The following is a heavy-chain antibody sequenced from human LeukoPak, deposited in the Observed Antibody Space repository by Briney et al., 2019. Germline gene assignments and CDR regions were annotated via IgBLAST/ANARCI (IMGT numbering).Heavy chain of an antibody. CDR2: IYYSGST. V-gene: IGHV4-59*12. D-gene: IGHD2-8*01. CDR3: ARVGTMVYAFDP. Sequence: SETLSLTCTVSGGSISSYYWSWIRQPPGKGLEWIGYIYYSGSTYYSPSLKSRVTIPVDTSKNQFSLKLSSVTAADTAVYYCARVGTMVYAFDPWGQGTLVTVSS. CDR1: GGSISSYY. J-gene: IGHJ5*02.